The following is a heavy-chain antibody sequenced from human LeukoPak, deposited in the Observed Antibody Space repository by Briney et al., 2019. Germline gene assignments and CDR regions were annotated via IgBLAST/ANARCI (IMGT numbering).Heavy chain of an antibody. CDR2: IIPIFGTA. CDR3: ARDWGDSSSLLSHYYYMDV. V-gene: IGHV1-69*13. CDR1: GGTFSSYA. Sequence: ASMKVSCKASGGTFSSYAISWVRQAPGQGLEWMGGIIPIFGTANYAQKFQGRVTITADESTSTAYMELSSLRSEDTAVYYCARDWGDSSSLLSHYYYMDVWGKGTTVTVSS. D-gene: IGHD6-6*01. J-gene: IGHJ6*03.